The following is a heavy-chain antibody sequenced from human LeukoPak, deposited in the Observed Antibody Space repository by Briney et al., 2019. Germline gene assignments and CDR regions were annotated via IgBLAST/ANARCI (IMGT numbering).Heavy chain of an antibody. D-gene: IGHD2-15*01. CDR2: IYYSGST. J-gene: IGHJ4*02. Sequence: PSKTLSLTCTVSGYSISSGYYWGWIRQPPGKGLEWIGSIYYSGSTYYNPSLKSRVTISVDTSKNQFSLKLSSVTAADTAVYYCARDQGCSGGSCYSVYDYWGQGTLVTVSS. CDR3: ARDQGCSGGSCYSVYDY. V-gene: IGHV4-38-2*02. CDR1: GYSISSGYY.